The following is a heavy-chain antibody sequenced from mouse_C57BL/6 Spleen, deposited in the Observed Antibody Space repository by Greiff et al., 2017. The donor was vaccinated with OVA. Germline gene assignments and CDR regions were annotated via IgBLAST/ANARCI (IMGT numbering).Heavy chain of an antibody. V-gene: IGHV5-6*01. CDR1: GFTFSSYG. D-gene: IGHD1-1*01. J-gene: IGHJ1*03. CDR2: ISSGGSYT. Sequence: EVKVVESGGDLVKPGGSLKLSCAASGFTFSSYGMSWVRQTPDKRLEWVATISSGGSYTYYPDSVKGRFTISRDNAKNTLYLQMSSLKSEDTAMYYCARLDYYGSSYEYFDVWGTGTTVTVSS. CDR3: ARLDYYGSSYEYFDV.